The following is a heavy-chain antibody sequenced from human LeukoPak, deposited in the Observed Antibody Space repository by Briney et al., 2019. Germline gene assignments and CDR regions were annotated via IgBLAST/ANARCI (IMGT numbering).Heavy chain of an antibody. CDR2: ISTAGDT. J-gene: IGHJ6*02. V-gene: IGHV3-13*01. CDR1: GFTFSSYD. D-gene: IGHD5-12*01. CDR3: ARAGKGAATITDYYYGMDV. Sequence: GGSLRLSCAASGFTFSSYDMRWVRQAPGKGLEWVAAISTAGDTYYPGSVKSRFTISRENAKTSLYLKMNSLRAGDTAVYYCARAGKGAATITDYYYGMDVWGQGTTVTVSS.